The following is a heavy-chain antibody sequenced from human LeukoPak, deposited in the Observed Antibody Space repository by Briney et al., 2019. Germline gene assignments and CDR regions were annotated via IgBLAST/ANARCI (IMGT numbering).Heavy chain of an antibody. J-gene: IGHJ3*02. CDR3: ARVGSGYYKGAFDI. Sequence: WASVKVSCKASGYTFTSYAMHWVRQAPGQRLEWMGWINAGNGNTKYSQEFQGRVTITRDTSASTAYMELSSLRSEDMAVYYCARVGSGYYKGAFDIWGQGTMVTVSS. CDR2: INAGNGNT. D-gene: IGHD3-9*01. V-gene: IGHV1-3*03. CDR1: GYTFTSYA.